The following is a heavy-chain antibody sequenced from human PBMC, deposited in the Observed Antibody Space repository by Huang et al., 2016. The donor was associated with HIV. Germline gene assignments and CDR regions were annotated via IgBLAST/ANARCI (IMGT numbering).Heavy chain of an antibody. V-gene: IGHV1-18*01. Sequence: QVQLVQSGPEMKKPGASVNVSCKASGYTFFTYSISWVRQAPGQGLEWMGWVRTYKGNTNYAQKFQGRLTLTTDVSTSSAYMELKNLRSDDTAVYYCARFRGPQVTLNWLDPWGQGTLVTVSS. CDR2: VRTYKGNT. CDR3: ARFRGPQVTLNWLDP. CDR1: GYTFFTYS. J-gene: IGHJ5*02. D-gene: IGHD3-10*01.